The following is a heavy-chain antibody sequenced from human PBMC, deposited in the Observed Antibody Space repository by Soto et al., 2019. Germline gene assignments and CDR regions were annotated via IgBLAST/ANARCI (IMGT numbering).Heavy chain of an antibody. J-gene: IGHJ4*02. CDR2: ITADNGDT. V-gene: IGHV1-18*01. D-gene: IGHD7-27*01. Sequence: ASVKVSCKTSGYTFSMYGISWARQAPGQGLEWLGWITADNGDTKYAQKVQDRVTMTMDTSTTTVYMELRSLASDDTAVYYCARRTLGSSIGIGDYWGQGSLVTVSS. CDR3: ARRTLGSSIGIGDY. CDR1: GYTFSMYG.